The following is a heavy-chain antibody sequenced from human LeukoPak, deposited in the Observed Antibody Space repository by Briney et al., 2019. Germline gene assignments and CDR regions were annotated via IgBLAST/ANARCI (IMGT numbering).Heavy chain of an antibody. V-gene: IGHV4-39*01. Sequence: KSSETLSLTCTVSGGSISSSSHYWAWIRQPPGKGLEWLATISESGTTYYNPSLKSRVTISVDTSKNQFSLKLGSVTAADTAVFYCARYSGSYFDYWGQGTLVTVSS. CDR3: ARYSGSYFDY. CDR1: GGSISSSSHY. CDR2: ISESGTT. D-gene: IGHD3-10*01. J-gene: IGHJ4*02.